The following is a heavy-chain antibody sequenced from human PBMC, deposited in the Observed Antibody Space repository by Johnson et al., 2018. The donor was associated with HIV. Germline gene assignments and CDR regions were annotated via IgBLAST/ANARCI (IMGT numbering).Heavy chain of an antibody. CDR2: IKSKTDGGTT. D-gene: IGHD1-1*01. CDR1: GFTFSNAW. Sequence: VQLVESGGGLVKPGGSLRLSCAASGFTFSNAWMSWVRQAPGKGLEWVGRIKSKTDGGTTDYAAPVKGRFTISRDDSKNTLYLQMNSLKTEDSAVYYCTTDGVRKIDAFDIWGQGTMVTVSS. CDR3: TTDGVRKIDAFDI. V-gene: IGHV3-15*01. J-gene: IGHJ3*02.